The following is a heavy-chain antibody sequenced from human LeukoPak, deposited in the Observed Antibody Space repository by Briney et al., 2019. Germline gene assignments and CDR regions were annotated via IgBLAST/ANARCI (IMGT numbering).Heavy chain of an antibody. Sequence: PGGSLRLSCAASGMRFTDYSMSWIRQAPGKGLEWISYISRIGDNVYYGDSVKGRFTVSRDNAKYSLFLQMNSLRAEDTAVYYCARAGSWYFFDYWGQGTLVTVSS. J-gene: IGHJ4*02. CDR3: ARAGSWYFFDY. CDR1: GMRFTDYS. V-gene: IGHV3-11*04. CDR2: ISRIGDNV. D-gene: IGHD6-13*01.